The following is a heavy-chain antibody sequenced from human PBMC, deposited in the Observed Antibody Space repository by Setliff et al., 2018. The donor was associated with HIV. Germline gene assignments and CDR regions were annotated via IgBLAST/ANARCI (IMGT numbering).Heavy chain of an antibody. J-gene: IGHJ3*02. CDR1: GYSISSGYY. Sequence: SETLSLPCTVSGYSISSGYYWGWIRQPPGKGLEWIGSIYHSGITYYNSSLKSRVTISVGTSKNQFSLNLTSVAAADTAVYYCARLGYSGSLVGAFDIWGQGTMVTVSS. V-gene: IGHV4-38-2*02. CDR3: ARLGYSGSLVGAFDI. CDR2: IYHSGIT. D-gene: IGHD1-26*01.